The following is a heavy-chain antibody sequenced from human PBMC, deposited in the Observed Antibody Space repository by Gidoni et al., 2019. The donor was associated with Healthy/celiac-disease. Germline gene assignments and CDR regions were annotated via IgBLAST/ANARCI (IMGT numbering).Heavy chain of an antibody. CDR2: IYYSGST. V-gene: IGHV4-59*01. CDR1: GGSISSYY. D-gene: IGHD3-3*01. Sequence: QVQLQESGPGLVKPSETLSLTCPVSGGSISSYYWSWLRQPPGKGLEWIGYIYYSGSTNYNPSLKSRVTISVDTSKNQFSLKLSSVTAADTAVYYCARGGTIFGVVIIEGWFDPWGQGTLVTVSS. CDR3: ARGGTIFGVVIIEGWFDP. J-gene: IGHJ5*02.